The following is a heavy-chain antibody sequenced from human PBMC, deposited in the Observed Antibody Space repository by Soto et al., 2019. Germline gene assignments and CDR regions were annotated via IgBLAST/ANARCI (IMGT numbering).Heavy chain of an antibody. V-gene: IGHV2-5*02. CDR3: AHGSGWLSEQ. Sequence: QITLKESGPTLVKPTQTLTLTCTFSGFSLDTFAVGVNWIRQPPRKPLEWLALIYWDDTKHYSSSLRNRLTISKDTSKNPVVLTMTNMDPVDTATYYCAHGSGWLSEQWGQGTLVTVSS. J-gene: IGHJ4*02. CDR2: IYWDDTK. CDR1: GFSLDTFAVG. D-gene: IGHD6-19*01.